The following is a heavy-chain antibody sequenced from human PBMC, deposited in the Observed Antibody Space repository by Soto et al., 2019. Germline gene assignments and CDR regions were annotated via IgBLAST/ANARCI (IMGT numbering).Heavy chain of an antibody. D-gene: IGHD2-2*01. CDR3: ARDAAGGTYSTAWYEFDY. V-gene: IGHV3-23*01. CDR1: EFTFSSYV. CDR2: ISDSGGGT. Sequence: PGGSLRLSCAASEFTFSSYVMSWVRQAPGKGPEWVAVISDSGGGTYYADSVKGRFTISRDNSKNTLYLQMNSLRAEDTAVYYCARDAAGGTYSTAWYEFDYWGQGTQVTAPQ. J-gene: IGHJ4*02.